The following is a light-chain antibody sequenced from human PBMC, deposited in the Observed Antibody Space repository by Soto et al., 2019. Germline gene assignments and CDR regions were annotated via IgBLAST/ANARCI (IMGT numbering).Light chain of an antibody. CDR2: AAS. Sequence: IQLTQSPSSLSASLGDRVTITCRASQGISSYLAWYQQKPGKAPKLLIYAASTLQSGVPSRFSGSGSGTDFTLTISSLQPEDFAVYYCQQYNNWPFITFGQGTRLEIK. CDR3: QQYNNWPFIT. J-gene: IGKJ5*01. CDR1: QGISSY. V-gene: IGKV1-9*01.